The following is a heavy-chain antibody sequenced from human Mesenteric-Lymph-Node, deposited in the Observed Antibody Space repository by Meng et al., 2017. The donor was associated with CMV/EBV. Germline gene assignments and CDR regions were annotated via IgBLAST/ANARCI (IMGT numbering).Heavy chain of an antibody. CDR1: GFTFSAYN. V-gene: IGHV3-21*01. J-gene: IGHJ6*02. CDR2: ISRSTTYI. Sequence: GGSLRLSCVASGFTFSAYNLHWVRQAPGQGLEWVSSISRSTTYIYYTDSVKGRFSISRDNAMNSFYLQMNSLRAEDTAVYYCSGDPNTSSCTGINCQYNHGMDVWGQGTTVTVSS. D-gene: IGHD2-8*02. CDR3: SGDPNTSSCTGINCQYNHGMDV.